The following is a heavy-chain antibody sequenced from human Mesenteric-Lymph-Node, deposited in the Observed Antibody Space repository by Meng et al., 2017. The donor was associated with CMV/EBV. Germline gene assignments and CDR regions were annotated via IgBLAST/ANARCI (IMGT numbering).Heavy chain of an antibody. Sequence: SNYMSWVRQAPGKGLEWVSVIYSGGSTYYADSVKGRFTISRDNSKNTLYLQMNSLRAEDTAVYYCARGGGAYCSGGSCYSSPPYFQHWGQGTLVTVSS. V-gene: IGHV3-66*01. D-gene: IGHD2-15*01. CDR2: IYSGGST. J-gene: IGHJ1*01. CDR1: SNY. CDR3: ARGGGAYCSGGSCYSSPPYFQH.